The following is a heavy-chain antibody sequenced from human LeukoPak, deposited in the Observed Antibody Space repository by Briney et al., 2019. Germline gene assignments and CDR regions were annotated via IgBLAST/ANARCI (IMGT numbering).Heavy chain of an antibody. V-gene: IGHV3-23*01. J-gene: IGHJ4*02. CDR3: AKRGVVIRVILVGFHKEAYYFDS. CDR2: ISGSGGGT. CDR1: GITLSNYG. D-gene: IGHD3-22*01. Sequence: GGSLRLSCAVAGITLSNYGMSWVRQAPGKGLEWVAGISGSGGGTNYADSVKGRFTISRDNPRNTLYLQMNSMRAEDTAVYFCAKRGVVIRVILVGFHKEAYYFDSWGQGALVTVSS.